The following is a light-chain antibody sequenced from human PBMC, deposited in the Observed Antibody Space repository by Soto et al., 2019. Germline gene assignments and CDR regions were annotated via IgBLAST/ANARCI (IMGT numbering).Light chain of an antibody. CDR3: QTRTDRPPWT. J-gene: IGKJ1*01. CDR2: DAS. Sequence: EIVLTQSPATLSFSPGERATLSCRASQSIGLAIAWYQHKPGQAPRLLIFDASQRATGIPARFRGSGSGTAFTLSISSLEPEDFALYYCQTRTDRPPWTFGQGTKVEIX. V-gene: IGKV3-11*01. CDR1: QSIGLA.